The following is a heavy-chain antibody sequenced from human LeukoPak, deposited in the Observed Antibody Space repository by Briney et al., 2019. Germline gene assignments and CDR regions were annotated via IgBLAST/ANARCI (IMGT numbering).Heavy chain of an antibody. CDR1: GFTFSSYW. J-gene: IGHJ4*02. CDR2: IIPDVSST. V-gene: IGHV3-74*01. CDR3: ARATAVAFDS. Sequence: GGSLRPACAASGFTFSSYWMHWVRQAPGKGLVRVSRIIPDVSSTSYADSVKGRFTISRDNAKNTVYLQMNSLRAEDTAVYYCARATAVAFDSWGQGTLVTVPS. D-gene: IGHD6-19*01.